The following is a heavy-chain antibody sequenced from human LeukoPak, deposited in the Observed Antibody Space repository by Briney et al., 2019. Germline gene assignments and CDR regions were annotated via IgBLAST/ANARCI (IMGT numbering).Heavy chain of an antibody. Sequence: PPQTLSPTCSLSRASTSRYYWSWIRQPPGEGLEWFRYFQHSANTTYSPSLSSRITMSVDASKNQFSLRLNSVTAADTDINYCSRRAPALDSWGQGTLVTVSS. J-gene: IGHJ4*02. CDR3: SRRAPALDS. CDR1: RASTSRYY. V-gene: IGHV4-59*01. CDR2: FQHSANT. D-gene: IGHD2-2*01.